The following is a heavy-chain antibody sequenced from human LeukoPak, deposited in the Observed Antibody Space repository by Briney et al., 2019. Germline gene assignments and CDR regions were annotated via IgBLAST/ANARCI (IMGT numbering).Heavy chain of an antibody. D-gene: IGHD3-3*01. J-gene: IGHJ6*02. Sequence: ASVKVSCKASGYTFTSYGISWVRQAPGQGLEWMGWISAYNGNTNYAQKLQGRVTMTTDTSTSTAYMELSSLRSEDTAVYYCARDLDVLRFLEWSQPTYGMDVWGQGTTVTVSS. V-gene: IGHV1-18*01. CDR1: GYTFTSYG. CDR2: ISAYNGNT. CDR3: ARDLDVLRFLEWSQPTYGMDV.